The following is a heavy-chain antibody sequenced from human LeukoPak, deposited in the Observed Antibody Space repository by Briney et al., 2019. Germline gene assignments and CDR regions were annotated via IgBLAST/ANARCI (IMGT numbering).Heavy chain of an antibody. V-gene: IGHV3-23*01. D-gene: IGHD6-19*01. J-gene: IGHJ6*02. Sequence: GASLRLSCAASGFTFSSYAMSWVRQAPGKGLEWVSAISGSGGSTYYADSVKGRFTISRDNSKNTLDLQMNSLRAEDTAVYYCAKDLGGWVYGMDVWGQGTTVTVSS. CDR3: AKDLGGWVYGMDV. CDR2: ISGSGGST. CDR1: GFTFSSYA.